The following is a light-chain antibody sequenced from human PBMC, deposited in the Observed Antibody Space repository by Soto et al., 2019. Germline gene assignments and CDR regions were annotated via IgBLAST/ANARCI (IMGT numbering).Light chain of an antibody. V-gene: IGLV2-8*01. CDR2: EVS. CDR3: SSYAGSNNLV. Sequence: QSALTQPPSASGSPGQSVTISCTGSSSDVGGYNYVSWYQHHPGKAPKLMIYEVSERPSGVPDRFSGSKSGNTASLTVSGLQADAEADYYCSSYAGSNNLVFGGGTKLTVL. CDR1: SSDVGGYNY. J-gene: IGLJ2*01.